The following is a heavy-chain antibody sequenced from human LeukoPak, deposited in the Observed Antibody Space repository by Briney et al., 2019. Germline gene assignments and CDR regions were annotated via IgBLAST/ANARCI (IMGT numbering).Heavy chain of an antibody. J-gene: IGHJ4*02. Sequence: PSETLSLTCTVSGSSINTYYWNWIRQPPGKGLEWIGYIYDTGNTYYNPSLKSRVTISVDTSKNQFSLKLSSVTAADTAVYYCAREEGLRYFAYWGQGTLVAVSS. V-gene: IGHV4-59*12. CDR2: IYDTGNT. CDR3: AREEGLRYFAY. D-gene: IGHD3-9*01. CDR1: GSSINTYY.